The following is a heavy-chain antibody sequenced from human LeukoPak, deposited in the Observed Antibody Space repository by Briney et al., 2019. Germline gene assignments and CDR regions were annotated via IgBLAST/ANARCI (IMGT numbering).Heavy chain of an antibody. D-gene: IGHD2-2*01. Sequence: GGSLRLSCTAPGFTFGDYAMSWVRQAPGKGLEWVGFIRSKAYGGTTEYAASVKGRFTISRDDSKSIAYLQMNSLKTEDTAVYYCTRDFVVVPAAIDLFDYWGQGTLVTVSS. J-gene: IGHJ4*02. V-gene: IGHV3-49*04. CDR1: GFTFGDYA. CDR2: IRSKAYGGTT. CDR3: TRDFVVVPAAIDLFDY.